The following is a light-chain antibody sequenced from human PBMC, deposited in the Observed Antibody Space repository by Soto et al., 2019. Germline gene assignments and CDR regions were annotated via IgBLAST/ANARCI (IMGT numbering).Light chain of an antibody. CDR3: QVWNRSSDHVV. Sequence: SYELTQPPSVSVAPGKPARITCGGNNIGSKSVHWYQQKQGQAPVLVIYYDSDRPSGIPERFSGSNSGNTATLTISRVEAGDEADYYCQVWNRSSDHVVFGGGTKLTV. CDR1: NIGSKS. V-gene: IGLV3-21*04. CDR2: YDS. J-gene: IGLJ2*01.